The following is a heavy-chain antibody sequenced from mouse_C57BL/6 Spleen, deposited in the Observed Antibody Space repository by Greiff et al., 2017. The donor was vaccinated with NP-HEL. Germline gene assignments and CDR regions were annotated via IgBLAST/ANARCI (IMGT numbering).Heavy chain of an antibody. V-gene: IGHV1-26*01. CDR3: ARSLGGYDERNYAMDY. Sequence: VQLQQSGPELVKPGASVKISCKASGYTFTDYYMNWVKQSHGKSLEWIGDINPNNGGTSYNQKFKGKATLTVDKSSSTAYMELRSLTSEDSAVYYCARSLGGYDERNYAMDYWGQGTSVTVSS. CDR1: GYTFTDYY. J-gene: IGHJ4*01. D-gene: IGHD2-2*01. CDR2: INPNNGGT.